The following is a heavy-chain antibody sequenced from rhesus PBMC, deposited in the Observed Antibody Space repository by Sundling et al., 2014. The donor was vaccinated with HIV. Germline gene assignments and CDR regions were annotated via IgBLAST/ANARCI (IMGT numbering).Heavy chain of an antibody. CDR3: ARAISGSWFDY. D-gene: IGHD6-25*01. J-gene: IGHJ4*01. Sequence: EVQVVESGGGLAKPGGSLRLSCAASGFTFSDFYLDWVRQAPGKGLEWVSRISDGGGSTWYADSLKVRFTISRDNSKNMLYLQMNNLKLEDTAVYHCARAISGSWFDYWGQGVLVTVSS. CDR2: ISDGGGST. V-gene: IGHV3-178*01. CDR1: GFTFSDFY.